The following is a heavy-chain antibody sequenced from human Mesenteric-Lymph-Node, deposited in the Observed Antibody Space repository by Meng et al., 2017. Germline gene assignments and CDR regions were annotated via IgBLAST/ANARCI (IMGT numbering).Heavy chain of an antibody. V-gene: IGHV1-2*06. D-gene: IGHD4-17*01. Sequence: ASVKVSCKASGYTFTGYYMHWVRQAPGQGLEWMGRINPNSGGTNYAQKFQGRVTMTRDTSISTAYMELSRLRSDDTAVYYCARGSPLFAGDYSNWFDPWGQGTLVTAPQ. CDR3: ARGSPLFAGDYSNWFDP. CDR2: INPNSGGT. J-gene: IGHJ5*02. CDR1: GYTFTGYY.